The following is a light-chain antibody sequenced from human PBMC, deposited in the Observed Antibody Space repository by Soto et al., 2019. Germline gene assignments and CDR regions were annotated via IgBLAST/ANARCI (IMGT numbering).Light chain of an antibody. J-gene: IGKJ1*01. V-gene: IGKV3-20*01. CDR1: QSVSSSY. Sequence: LTQSPGTLSLTTRERENIYCRDSQSVSSSYLAWYQQKPGQAPRLLIYGASSRATGIPDRFSGSGSGTEFTLTISSLQSEDFAVYYCQQYNNWPPWTFRHGTRWIS. CDR3: QQYNNWPPWT. CDR2: GAS.